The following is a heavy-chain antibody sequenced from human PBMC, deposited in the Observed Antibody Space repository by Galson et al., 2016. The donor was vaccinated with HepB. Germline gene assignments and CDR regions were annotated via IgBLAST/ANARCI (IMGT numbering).Heavy chain of an antibody. CDR2: INPSGGST. J-gene: IGHJ6*02. V-gene: IGHV1-46*01. CDR1: GYTFTSYY. CDR3: ARVQYYYDTTRRVYYYYGMDV. Sequence: SVKVSCKASGYTFTSYYMHWVRQAPGQGLEWMGIINPSGGSTSYAQKFQGRVTMTRDTPTSTVYMELSSLSSEDTAVYYCARVQYYYDTTRRVYYYYGMDVWAKGPRSPSP. D-gene: IGHD3-22*01.